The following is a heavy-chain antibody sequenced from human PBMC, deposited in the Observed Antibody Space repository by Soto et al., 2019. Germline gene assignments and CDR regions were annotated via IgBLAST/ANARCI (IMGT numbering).Heavy chain of an antibody. V-gene: IGHV4-31*03. D-gene: IGHD2-2*01. CDR2: IYYSGST. CDR1: SGSISSGGYY. CDR3: ARFGRYCSSTSCYYFDY. J-gene: IGHJ4*02. Sequence: QVQLQESRPGLVKPSQTLFLTCTVSSGSISSGGYYWRWIRQHPGMGLEWIGYIYYSGSTYYHPSLKGRVTIPVDTSKHQFSLKLSSASAADTAVYYWARFGRYCSSTSCYYFDYWGQGTLVTVSS.